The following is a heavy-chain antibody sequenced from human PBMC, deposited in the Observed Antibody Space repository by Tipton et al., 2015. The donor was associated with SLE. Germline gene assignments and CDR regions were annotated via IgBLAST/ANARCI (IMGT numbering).Heavy chain of an antibody. CDR1: GGSISSGSYY. J-gene: IGHJ4*02. CDR2: IYTSGST. Sequence: TLSLTCTVSGGSISSGSYYWSWIRQPAGKGLEWIGRIYTSGSTNYNPSLESRVTISVDTSKNQFSLKLSSVTAADTAGYYCARGGFLSIAARRRGYYFDYWGQGTLVTVSS. CDR3: ARGGFLSIAARRRGYYFDY. D-gene: IGHD6-6*01. V-gene: IGHV4-61*02.